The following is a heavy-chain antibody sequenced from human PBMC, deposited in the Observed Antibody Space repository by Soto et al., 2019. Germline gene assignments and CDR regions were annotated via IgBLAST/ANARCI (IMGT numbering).Heavy chain of an antibody. CDR1: GFTFSNYA. CDR2: ISHKSSAT. Sequence: EVQLVESGGGLVQPGGSLRLSCAGSGFTFSNYAMNWVRQAPGKGLEWVSYISHKSSATYHADSVKGRFTISRDNAQNSLYLQMNRLTDEDTAIYYCARDPDSSTTVTRMDYWGRGTLVTVSS. V-gene: IGHV3-48*02. CDR3: ARDPDSSTTVTRMDY. D-gene: IGHD4-17*01. J-gene: IGHJ4*02.